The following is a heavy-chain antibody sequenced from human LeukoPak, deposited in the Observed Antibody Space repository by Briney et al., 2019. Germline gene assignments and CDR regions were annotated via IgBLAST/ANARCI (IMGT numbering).Heavy chain of an antibody. V-gene: IGHV3-30*04. CDR1: GFTFSSYA. CDR3: ARGDCSSTSCSADY. J-gene: IGHJ4*02. Sequence: GGSLRLSCAASGFTFSSYAMHWVRQAPGKGLEWVAVISYDGSNKYYADSVKGRFTISRDNSKNTLHLQMNSLRAEDTAVYYCARGDCSSTSCSADYWGQGTLVTVSS. CDR2: ISYDGSNK. D-gene: IGHD2-2*01.